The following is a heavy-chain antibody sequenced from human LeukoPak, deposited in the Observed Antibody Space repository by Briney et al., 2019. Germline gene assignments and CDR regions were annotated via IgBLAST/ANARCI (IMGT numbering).Heavy chain of an antibody. J-gene: IGHJ4*02. CDR1: GGSISSHY. CDR3: AAYQAVASHFDY. V-gene: IGHV4-59*11. CDR2: IYPSGSTT. Sequence: PSETLSLTCNVSGGSISSHYWSWIRQPPGKGLEWVGYIYPSGSTTNYNPSLKSRVTISVDTSKNKFSLELRSVTDADTAVYYCAAYQAVASHFDYWGQGTLVTVSS. D-gene: IGHD6-19*01.